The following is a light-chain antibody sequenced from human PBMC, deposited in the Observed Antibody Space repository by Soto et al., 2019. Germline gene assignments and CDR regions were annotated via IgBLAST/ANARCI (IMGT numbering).Light chain of an antibody. CDR3: SSFSSSSTPYV. V-gene: IGLV2-14*01. CDR2: EVN. Sequence: QSVLTQPASVSGSPGQSITISCTGTSTDVGGYKYVSWYQQHPGTAPKLMIFEVNGRPSGVSDRFSGSKSGNTASLTISGLQPEDEADYYCSSFSSSSTPYVFGTGTKVTAL. CDR1: STDVGGYKY. J-gene: IGLJ1*01.